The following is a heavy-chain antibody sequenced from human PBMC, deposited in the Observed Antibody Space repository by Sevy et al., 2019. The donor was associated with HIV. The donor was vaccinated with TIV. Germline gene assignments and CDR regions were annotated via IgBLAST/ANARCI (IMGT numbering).Heavy chain of an antibody. CDR3: ASDNNDSAGHLRTGWFDH. J-gene: IGHJ5*02. CDR1: GFTFSNYA. D-gene: IGHD3-16*01. V-gene: IGHV3-30-3*01. CDR2: IAYDETNK. Sequence: GGSLRLSCAASGFTFSNYAFHWVRQAPGKGLEWVSIIAYDETNKYYADSVKGPFTFSRDNSKSTKYLQMNSLRTEDTDEYYCASDNNDSAGHLRTGWFDHWGQGTLVTVSS.